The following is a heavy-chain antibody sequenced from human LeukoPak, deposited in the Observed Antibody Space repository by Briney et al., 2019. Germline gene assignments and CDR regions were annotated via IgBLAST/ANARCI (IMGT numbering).Heavy chain of an antibody. Sequence: PGGSLRLSCAASGFTFSSYSMNWVRQAPGKGLEWVSSISSSSSYIYYADSVEGRFTISRDNAKNSLYLQMNSLRAEDTAVYYCARDLVLMVYAIDYWGQGTLVTVSS. CDR2: ISSSSSYI. V-gene: IGHV3-21*01. J-gene: IGHJ4*02. CDR3: ARDLVLMVYAIDY. CDR1: GFTFSSYS. D-gene: IGHD2-8*01.